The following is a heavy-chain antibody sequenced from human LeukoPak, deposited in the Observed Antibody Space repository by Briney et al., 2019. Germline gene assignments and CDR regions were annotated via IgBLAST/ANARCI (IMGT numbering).Heavy chain of an antibody. V-gene: IGHV3-30*18. J-gene: IGHJ4*02. CDR3: AKMVVGATNY. Sequence: GRSLRLSCAASGFTFSSYGMHWVRQAPGKGLEWVAVISYDGSNKYYADSVKGRFTISRDNSKNTLYLQMNSLRAEDTAVYYCAKMVVGATNYWGQGALVTVSS. D-gene: IGHD1-26*01. CDR1: GFTFSSYG. CDR2: ISYDGSNK.